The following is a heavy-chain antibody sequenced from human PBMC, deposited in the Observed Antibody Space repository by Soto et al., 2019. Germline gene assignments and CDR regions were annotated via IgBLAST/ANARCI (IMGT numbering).Heavy chain of an antibody. CDR1: GFTFSSND. CDR3: ATRPLLRGAP. CDR2: IWTSVST. Sequence: EVQLVESGGGLIQPGGSLRLSCEASGFTFSSNDMNWVRQAPGKGLEWVSLIWTSVSTAYADSVKGRFTISRDKFKSGVYLHMSSPKAEDTAVYYCATRPLLRGAPWGQGTMVTVSS. V-gene: IGHV3-53*01. J-gene: IGHJ3*01. D-gene: IGHD3-16*01.